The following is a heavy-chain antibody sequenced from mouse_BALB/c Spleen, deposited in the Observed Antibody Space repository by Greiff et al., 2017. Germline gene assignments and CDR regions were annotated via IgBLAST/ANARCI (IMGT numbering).Heavy chain of an antibody. CDR1: GFSLTGYG. D-gene: IGHD1-1*01. V-gene: IGHV2-6-7*01. J-gene: IGHJ2*01. CDR2: IWGDGST. Sequence: VQLVESGPGLVAPSQSLSITCTVSGFSLTGYGVNWVRQPPGKGLEWLGMIWGDGSTDYNSALKSRLSISKDNSKSQVFLKMNSLQTDDTARYYCARTLYYGSHYFDYWGQGTTLTVSS. CDR3: ARTLYYGSHYFDY.